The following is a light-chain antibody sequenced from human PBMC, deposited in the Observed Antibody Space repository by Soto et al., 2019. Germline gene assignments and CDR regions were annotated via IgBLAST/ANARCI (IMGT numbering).Light chain of an antibody. CDR3: QQYDNVLSLT. V-gene: IGKV1-33*01. Sequence: DIQMTQSPSSLSASGGDRVTITWQASQDISNYLNWYQQKPGKAPKLLIYDASNLETGVPSRFSGSGSGTDFTFTISSLQPEDIATYYCQQYDNVLSLTFGGGTKV. J-gene: IGKJ4*01. CDR1: QDISNY. CDR2: DAS.